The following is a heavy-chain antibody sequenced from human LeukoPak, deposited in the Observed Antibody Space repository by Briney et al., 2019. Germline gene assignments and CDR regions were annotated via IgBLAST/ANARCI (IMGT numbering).Heavy chain of an antibody. Sequence: GGSLRLSCAPSGFTFSSYAMHWVRQAPGKGREGVAVISYDVSNKYYADSVTGRFTLSRDHSPNRLYVQMNSLRGEDRAVYYCAGGHYFLELTYFDYWGQGALVTVSS. CDR1: GFTFSSYA. V-gene: IGHV3-30-3*01. J-gene: IGHJ4*02. CDR3: AGGHYFLELTYFDY. D-gene: IGHD3-3*01. CDR2: ISYDVSNK.